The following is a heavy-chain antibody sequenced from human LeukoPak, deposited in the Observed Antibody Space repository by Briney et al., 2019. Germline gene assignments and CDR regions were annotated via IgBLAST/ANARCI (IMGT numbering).Heavy chain of an antibody. CDR1: GGSISSGGYY. V-gene: IGHV4-31*03. J-gene: IGHJ4*02. CDR2: IYYSGST. Sequence: SETLSLTCTVSGGSISSGGYYWSWIRQHPGKGLEWIGYIYYSGSTYYNPSLKSRVTISADTSKNQFSLKLSSVTAADTAVYYCARCYGSGLHYFDYWGQGTLVTVSS. D-gene: IGHD2-15*01. CDR3: ARCYGSGLHYFDY.